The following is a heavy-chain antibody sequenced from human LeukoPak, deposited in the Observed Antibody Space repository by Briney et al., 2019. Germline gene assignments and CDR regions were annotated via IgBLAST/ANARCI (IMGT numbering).Heavy chain of an antibody. CDR2: ISSSSNYI. Sequence: GGSLRLSCAASGFTFSTYNMNWVRQAPGKGLEWVSSISSSSNYIYYADSVMGRFPISRDNAKNSLYLQMNSLRAEDTDVYYCARDVGASAPDAFDIWGQGTMVTVSS. V-gene: IGHV3-21*01. D-gene: IGHD1-26*01. J-gene: IGHJ3*02. CDR1: GFTFSTYN. CDR3: ARDVGASAPDAFDI.